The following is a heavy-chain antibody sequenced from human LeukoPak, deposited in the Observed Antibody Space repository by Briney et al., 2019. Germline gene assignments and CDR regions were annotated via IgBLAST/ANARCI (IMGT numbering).Heavy chain of an antibody. V-gene: IGHV4-39*07. CDR2: IYHSGTTYSGST. J-gene: IGHJ4*02. D-gene: IGHD5-18*01. CDR1: GDSMSNYY. CDR3: ARAGGYGLIDY. Sequence: SETLSLTCNVSGDSMSNYYWVWIRQPPGKGLEWIGSIYHSGTTYSGSTYYNPSLKSRVTISLDTSKNQFSLKVGSMTAADTAVYYCARAGGYGLIDYWGQGTVVTVSS.